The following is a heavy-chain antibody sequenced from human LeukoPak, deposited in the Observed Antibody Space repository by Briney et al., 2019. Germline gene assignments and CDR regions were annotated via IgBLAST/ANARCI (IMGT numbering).Heavy chain of an antibody. CDR3: ARAKGTMVRGASYFDY. D-gene: IGHD3-10*01. CDR2: INWNGGST. V-gene: IGHV3-20*04. Sequence: AGGSLRLSCAASGFTFDDYGMSWVRHAPGKGLKWVSGINWNGGSTGYADSVKGRFTISRDNAKNSLYLQMNSLRAEDTALYYCARAKGTMVRGASYFDYWGQGTLVTVSS. CDR1: GFTFDDYG. J-gene: IGHJ4*02.